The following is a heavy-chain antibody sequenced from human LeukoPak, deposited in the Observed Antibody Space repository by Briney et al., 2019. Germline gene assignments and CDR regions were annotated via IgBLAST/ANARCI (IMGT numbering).Heavy chain of an antibody. D-gene: IGHD3-22*01. CDR3: ARRDYYDSGGYYYGPYYYYMDV. J-gene: IGHJ6*03. CDR1: GGTFSSYT. Sequence: ASVKVSCKASGGTFSSYTISWVRQAPGQGLEWMGRIIPILGIANYAQKFQGRVTITADKSTSTAYMELSSLRSEDTAVYYCARRDYYDSGGYYYGPYYYYMDVWGKGTTVTVSS. CDR2: IIPILGIA. V-gene: IGHV1-69*02.